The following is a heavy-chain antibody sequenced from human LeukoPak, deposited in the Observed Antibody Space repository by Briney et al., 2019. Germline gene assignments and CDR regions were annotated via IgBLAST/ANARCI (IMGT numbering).Heavy chain of an antibody. CDR2: ITPSGGTT. Sequence: ASVKVSCKASGSTFANYYMHWVRQAPGQGLQWMGVITPSGGTTSFAQNFQGRVTMTRDTSTSTVYRELSSLRSEDTAVYYCASGSGTYSPDYWGQGTLVTVSS. D-gene: IGHD1-26*01. V-gene: IGHV1-46*03. CDR1: GSTFANYY. J-gene: IGHJ4*02. CDR3: ASGSGTYSPDY.